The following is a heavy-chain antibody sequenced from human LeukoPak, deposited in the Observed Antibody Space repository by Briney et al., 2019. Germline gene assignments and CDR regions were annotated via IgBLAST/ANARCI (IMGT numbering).Heavy chain of an antibody. J-gene: IGHJ4*02. CDR2: INSDESST. Sequence: PGGSLTLSCAASGFSFSSYWLQWVRQAPGKGLVWVSRINSDESSTGYADSVKGRFTISRDNAKNTLYLQMSSLRAEDTAVYYCARKTPGGYDNFDYWGQGTLVTVSS. V-gene: IGHV3-74*01. CDR1: GFSFSSYW. D-gene: IGHD5-12*01. CDR3: ARKTPGGYDNFDY.